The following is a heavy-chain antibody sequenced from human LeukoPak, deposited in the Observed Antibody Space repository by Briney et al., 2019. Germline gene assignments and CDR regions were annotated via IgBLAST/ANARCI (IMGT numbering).Heavy chain of an antibody. D-gene: IGHD4-11*01. CDR2: INTSGST. CDR3: AREGDYPRWLDP. Sequence: SETLSLTCTVSGGSISSYYWTWIRQSAGKGLEWIGRINTSGSTNYNPSLRSRVTMSVNTSKNQFSLNLTSVTAADTAVYSCAREGDYPRWLDPWGQGTLVTVSS. CDR1: GGSISSYY. V-gene: IGHV4-4*07. J-gene: IGHJ5*02.